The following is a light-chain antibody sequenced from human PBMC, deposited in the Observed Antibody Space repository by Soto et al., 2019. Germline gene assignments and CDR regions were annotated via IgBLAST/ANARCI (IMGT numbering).Light chain of an antibody. V-gene: IGKV3-20*01. CDR1: QSVSSSY. Sequence: EIVLTQSPGTLSLSPGERATLSCRASQSVSSSYLAWYQQKPGQAPRLLIYDASSRATGIPDRFSGSGSGTDFTFTISRREPEDFAVYYCQQYGGSSPITFGLGTLLEIK. J-gene: IGKJ5*01. CDR3: QQYGGSSPIT. CDR2: DAS.